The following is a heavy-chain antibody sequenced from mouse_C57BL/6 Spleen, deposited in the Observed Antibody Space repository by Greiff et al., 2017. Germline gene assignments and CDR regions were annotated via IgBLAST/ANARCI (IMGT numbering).Heavy chain of an antibody. D-gene: IGHD2-4*01. V-gene: IGHV6-3*01. J-gene: IGHJ4*01. CDR3: TVYDYLFYYAMDY. CDR2: IRLKSDNYAT. CDR1: GFTFSNYW. Sequence: EVKVEESGGGLVQPGGSMKLSCVASGFTFSNYWMNWVRQSPEKGLEWVAQIRLKSDNYATHYAESVKGRFTISRDDSKSSVYLQMNNLRAEDTGIYYCTVYDYLFYYAMDYWGQGTSVTVSS.